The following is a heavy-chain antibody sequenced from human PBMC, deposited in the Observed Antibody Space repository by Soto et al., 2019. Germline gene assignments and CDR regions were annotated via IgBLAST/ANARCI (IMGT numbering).Heavy chain of an antibody. V-gene: IGHV4-59*08. CDR1: GGSISSYY. Sequence: SETLSLTCTVSGGSISSYYWSWIRQPPGKGLEWIGYIYYSGSTNYNPSLKSRVTISVDTSKNQFSLKLSSVTAADTAVYYCVRHEPVPYSSSWFFDYWGQGTLVTVSS. D-gene: IGHD6-13*01. CDR3: VRHEPVPYSSSWFFDY. J-gene: IGHJ4*02. CDR2: IYYSGST.